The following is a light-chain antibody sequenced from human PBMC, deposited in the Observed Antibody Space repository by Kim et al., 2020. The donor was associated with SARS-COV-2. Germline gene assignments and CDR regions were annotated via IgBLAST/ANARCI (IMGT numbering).Light chain of an antibody. J-gene: IGKJ4*01. CDR2: DAS. V-gene: IGKV3-20*01. CDR3: QQYAYSPFT. Sequence: PGERATLSCRASPSISSDYLAWYQQKPGQAPRLLVLDASTRATGIPDRFSGSGSGTDFTLTINRLEPEDFAVYYCQQYAYSPFTFGGGTKVDIK. CDR1: PSISSDY.